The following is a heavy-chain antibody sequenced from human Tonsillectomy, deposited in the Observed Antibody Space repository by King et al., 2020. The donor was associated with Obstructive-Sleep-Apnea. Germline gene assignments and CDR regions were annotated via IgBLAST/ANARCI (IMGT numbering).Heavy chain of an antibody. Sequence: VQLVESGGGVVQPGRSLRLSCAASGFTFSSYAMHWVRQAPGKGLEWVAVISFDGTNEYYADSVKGRFTISRDNSKNTLPLQMNSLRAEDTAVYYCARASSWLQFGADYWGQGTLVTVSS. J-gene: IGHJ4*02. CDR3: ARASSWLQFGADY. V-gene: IGHV3-30*04. CDR2: ISFDGTNE. D-gene: IGHD5-24*01. CDR1: GFTFSSYA.